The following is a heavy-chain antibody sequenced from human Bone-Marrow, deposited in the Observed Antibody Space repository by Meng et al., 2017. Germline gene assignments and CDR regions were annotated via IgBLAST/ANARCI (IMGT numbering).Heavy chain of an antibody. CDR1: GFTFSSYW. Sequence: GESLKISCAASGFTFSSYWMSWVRQAPGKGLEWVANIKQDGSEKYYVDSVKGRFTISRDNAKNSLYLQMNSLRAEDTAVYYCARVKSVGFGEFSPPDAFDIWGQGTMVTVSS. CDR2: IKQDGSEK. D-gene: IGHD3-10*01. CDR3: ARVKSVGFGEFSPPDAFDI. J-gene: IGHJ3*02. V-gene: IGHV3-7*01.